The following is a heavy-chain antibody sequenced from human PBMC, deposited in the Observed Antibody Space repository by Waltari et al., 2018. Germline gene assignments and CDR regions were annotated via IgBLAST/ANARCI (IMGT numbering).Heavy chain of an antibody. CDR3: ARCLGIDFWRGYFPDGFDP. CDR2: IYSSGST. CDR1: GRSISSGGSY. J-gene: IGHJ5*02. D-gene: IGHD3-3*01. V-gene: IGHV4-31*03. Sequence: QVQLQESGPGLVQPSQTLSLTCTVAGRSISSGGSYWRWLRQQPGTGLEWIGYIYSSGSTYYNPTHKSRVTISVDTSKNQFSLKLSSVSAADAAVYYGARCLGIDFWRGYFPDGFDPWGQGTLVTVSS.